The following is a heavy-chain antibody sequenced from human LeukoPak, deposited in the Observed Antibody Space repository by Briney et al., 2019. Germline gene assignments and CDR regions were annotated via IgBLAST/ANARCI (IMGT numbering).Heavy chain of an antibody. Sequence: KSSETLSLTCTVFGGPITGYYWSWIRQPPGKGLEWIGYVSYRGSTNYNPSLKSRVTISVDTSKNQFSLKLSSVTAADTAIYYCARDSSSYDSSGPLYWGQGTLVTVSS. V-gene: IGHV4-59*12. J-gene: IGHJ4*02. D-gene: IGHD3-22*01. CDR2: VSYRGST. CDR1: GGPITGYY. CDR3: ARDSSSYDSSGPLY.